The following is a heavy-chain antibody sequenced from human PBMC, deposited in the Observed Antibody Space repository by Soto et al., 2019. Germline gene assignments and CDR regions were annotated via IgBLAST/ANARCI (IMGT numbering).Heavy chain of an antibody. D-gene: IGHD5-18*01. J-gene: IGHJ4*02. Sequence: GASVKVSCKASGYTFTSYDINWVRQATGQGLEWMGWMNPNSGNTAYAQKFQGRVTVTRNTSIGTAHMELSSLRSEDTAVYYCARDSGYSYGPIDYWGQGTLVTVSS. CDR3: ARDSGYSYGPIDY. CDR1: GYTFTSYD. V-gene: IGHV1-8*01. CDR2: MNPNSGNT.